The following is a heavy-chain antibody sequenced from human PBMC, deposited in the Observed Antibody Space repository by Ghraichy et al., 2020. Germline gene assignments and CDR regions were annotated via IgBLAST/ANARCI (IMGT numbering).Heavy chain of an antibody. CDR2: ISYSGST. CDR3: VKSDTYCGSTTCYRGIDAFDF. J-gene: IGHJ3*01. V-gene: IGHV4-31*03. Sequence: SETLSLTCTVSGVSISSSGHYWSWIRQRPGKGLEWIGYISYSGSTYYNPSLESRLTISLDRSKNQISLNLNSVTAADTAVYSCVKSDTYCGSTTCYRGIDAFDFWGQGTRVTVSS. CDR1: GVSISSSGHY. D-gene: IGHD2-2*02.